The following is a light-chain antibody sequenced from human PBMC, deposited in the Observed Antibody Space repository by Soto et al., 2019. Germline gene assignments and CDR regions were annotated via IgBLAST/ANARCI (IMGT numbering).Light chain of an antibody. CDR2: EVT. Sequence: LTQPASVSGSPGQSITISCTGTSSDVGGYNSVSWYQQHPGKAPKLIIYEVTNRPSGVSSRFSASKSDNTASLTISGLQAEDEADYYCTSYTPTITLGSDVGTGTKVTV. V-gene: IGLV2-14*01. CDR3: TSYTPTITLGSD. J-gene: IGLJ1*01. CDR1: SSDVGGYNS.